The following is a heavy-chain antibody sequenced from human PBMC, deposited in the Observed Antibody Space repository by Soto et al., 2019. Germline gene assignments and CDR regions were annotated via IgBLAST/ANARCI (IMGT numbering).Heavy chain of an antibody. CDR2: IYHSGST. CDR1: GGSISSSNW. J-gene: IGHJ6*02. CDR3: ARAPGHYESWTCPIYYGMYV. D-gene: IGHD3-9*01. V-gene: IGHV4-4*03. Sequence: APETLSLTCAVSGGSISSSNWWSWVRQPPGKGLEWIGEIYHSGSTNYNPSLKSRVTISVDKSKNQFSLKLSSVTAADTAVYYCARAPGHYESWTCPIYYGMYVWGQGSSFTVSS.